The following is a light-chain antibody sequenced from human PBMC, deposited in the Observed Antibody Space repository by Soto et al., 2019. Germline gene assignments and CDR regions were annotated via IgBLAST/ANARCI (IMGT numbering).Light chain of an antibody. CDR3: QESYSTLWGT. CDR2: GAS. V-gene: IGKV1-39*01. CDR1: QSINTY. J-gene: IGKJ1*01. Sequence: IQMTQSPSALSASVGDRFTITCRTSQSINTYLNWYQQKPGKAPKLLIYGASSLQSGVPLRFSGSGSGTDFTLTISSLEPEDFATYYCQESYSTLWGTCGQGTKVDIK.